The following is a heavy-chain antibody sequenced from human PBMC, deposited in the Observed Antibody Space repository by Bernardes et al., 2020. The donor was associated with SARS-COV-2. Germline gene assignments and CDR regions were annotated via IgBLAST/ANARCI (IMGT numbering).Heavy chain of an antibody. CDR1: GGFIRNYY. Sequence: SETLSLTCTVSGGFIRNYYWSWVRQPPGKGLEWIGYVFYIGSTNYNPSLKSRVTMSVDTSKNEFSLMLSSVTAADTALYYCARHDSGNYYKPAFDYWGQGTLVTVSS. D-gene: IGHD1-26*01. J-gene: IGHJ4*02. V-gene: IGHV4-59*08. CDR3: ARHDSGNYYKPAFDY. CDR2: VFYIGST.